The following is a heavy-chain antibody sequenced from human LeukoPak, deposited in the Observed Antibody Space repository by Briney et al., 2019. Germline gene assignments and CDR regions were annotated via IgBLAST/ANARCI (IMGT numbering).Heavy chain of an antibody. D-gene: IGHD3-22*01. Sequence: PSETLSLTCTVSGGSISSYYWNWIRQPPGKGLEWIGYIYYSGTTNYNPSLKSRVSMSVDTSKNQFSLKLSSVTAADTAVYYCARGQYYYDSSGPLWNYYYYMDVWGKGTTVTVSS. V-gene: IGHV4-59*01. J-gene: IGHJ6*03. CDR3: ARGQYYYDSSGPLWNYYYYMDV. CDR1: GGSISSYY. CDR2: IYYSGTT.